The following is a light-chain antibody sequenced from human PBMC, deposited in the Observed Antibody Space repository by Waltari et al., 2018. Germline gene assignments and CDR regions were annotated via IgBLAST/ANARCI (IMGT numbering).Light chain of an antibody. CDR1: QSVSQY. CDR3: QKYGTLPAT. CDR2: DAS. J-gene: IGKJ1*01. Sequence: EIVLTQSPGTLSLSPGERATLSCRASQSVSQYLAWYQQKPGQAPRLLIYDASTRATGITDRFSGSGWGTDFSRTISRLEPEDFAVYYCQKYGTLPATFGQGTKVQMK. V-gene: IGKV3-20*01.